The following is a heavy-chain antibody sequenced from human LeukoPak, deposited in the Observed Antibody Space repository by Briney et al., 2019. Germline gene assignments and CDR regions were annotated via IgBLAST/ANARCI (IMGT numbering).Heavy chain of an antibody. D-gene: IGHD2-15*01. CDR1: GGSISSYY. J-gene: IGHJ4*02. Sequence: SETLSRTCTVSGGSISSYYWNWIRQPPGKGLEWIAYIFYDGTTKYNPSLKSRVTISVDTSKNQFSLKLNSVTAADTAIYFCARGQRRGGSGEMDFWGQGTLVTVSP. CDR2: IFYDGTT. V-gene: IGHV4-59*01. CDR3: ARGQRRGGSGEMDF.